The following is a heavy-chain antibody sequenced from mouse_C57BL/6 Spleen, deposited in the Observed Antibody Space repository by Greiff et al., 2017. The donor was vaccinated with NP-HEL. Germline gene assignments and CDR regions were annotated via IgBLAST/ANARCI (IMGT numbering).Heavy chain of an antibody. CDR2: ISSGSSTI. CDR3: ARGDYYGSSSFDY. Sequence: EVKVVESGGGLVKPGGSLKLSCAASGFTFSDYGMHWVRQAPEKGLEWVAYISSGSSTIYYADTVKGRFTISRDNAKNTLFLQMTSLRSEDTAMYYCARGDYYGSSSFDYWGQGTTLTVSS. D-gene: IGHD1-1*01. V-gene: IGHV5-17*01. J-gene: IGHJ2*01. CDR1: GFTFSDYG.